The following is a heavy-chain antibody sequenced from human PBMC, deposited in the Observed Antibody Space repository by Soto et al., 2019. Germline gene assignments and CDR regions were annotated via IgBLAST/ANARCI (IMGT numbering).Heavy chain of an antibody. V-gene: IGHV4-30-4*01. CDR1: GGSISTVNYW. CDR3: ARGPAGDQVDP. J-gene: IGHJ5*02. CDR2: IYNGGST. D-gene: IGHD3-10*01. Sequence: QVQLQESGPGLVKPSQTLSLTCTVSGGSISTVNYWWSWIRQSPDMGLEWIGHIYNGGSTYNNPSLESRVSMAVDPSKNQPPPTLAPVRAPGTAVYYRARGPAGDQVDPWGPGTPGTVSS.